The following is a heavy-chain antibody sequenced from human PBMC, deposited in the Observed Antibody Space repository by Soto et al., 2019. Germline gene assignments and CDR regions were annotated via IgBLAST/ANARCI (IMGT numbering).Heavy chain of an antibody. V-gene: IGHV1-18*01. J-gene: IGHJ4*02. CDR3: ARAKLRYFDWLFPDFDY. D-gene: IGHD3-9*01. CDR1: GYTFTIYI. Sequence: ASVKVSCKASGYTFTIYIFSWVRQVPGQGLEWMGWISAYNGNTNYAQKLQGRVTMTTDTSTSTAYMELRSLRSDDTAVYYCARAKLRYFDWLFPDFDYWGQGTLVTVSS. CDR2: ISAYNGNT.